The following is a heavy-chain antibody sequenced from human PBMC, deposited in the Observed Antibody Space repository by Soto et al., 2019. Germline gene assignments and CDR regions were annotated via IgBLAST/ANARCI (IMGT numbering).Heavy chain of an antibody. CDR3: ASDRFRGTYYLRGVTYFFEE. J-gene: IGHJ4*02. CDR2: IKQDESEK. V-gene: IGHV3-7*03. CDR1: GLTFTDYW. Sequence: GGSLRLSCVTYGLTFTDYWMSWVRQAPGKGLEWVANIKQDESEKNYLDSVKGRFTISRDNAKNSLYLQMNSLRAEETAVYYCASDRFRGTYYLRGVTYFFEEWGQGAPVTVSS. D-gene: IGHD1-26*01.